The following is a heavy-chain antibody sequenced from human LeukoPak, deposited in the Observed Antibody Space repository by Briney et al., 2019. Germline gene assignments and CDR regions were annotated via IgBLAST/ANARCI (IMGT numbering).Heavy chain of an antibody. CDR2: INHSGST. D-gene: IGHD6-13*01. CDR1: GGSISSYY. J-gene: IGHJ6*03. Sequence: SETLSLTCTVSGGSISSYYWRWIRQPPGKGLEWIGEINHSGSTNYNPSLKSRVTISVDTSKNQFSLKLSSVTAADTAVYYCARGRYSSNYYYYYYMDVWGKGTTVTVSS. V-gene: IGHV4-34*01. CDR3: ARGRYSSNYYYYYYMDV.